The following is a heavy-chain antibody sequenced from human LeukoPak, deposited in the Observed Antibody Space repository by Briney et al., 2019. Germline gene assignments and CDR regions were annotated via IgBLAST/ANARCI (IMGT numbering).Heavy chain of an antibody. CDR2: INHSGST. Sequence: SETLSLTCAVYGGSFSGYYWSWIRQPPGKGLEWIGEINHSGSTNYNPSLKSRVTISVDTSKNQFSLKLSSVTAADTAVYYCARGLIAARSFDYWGQGTLVTVSS. J-gene: IGHJ4*02. V-gene: IGHV4-34*01. CDR1: GGSFSGYY. D-gene: IGHD6-6*01. CDR3: ARGLIAARSFDY.